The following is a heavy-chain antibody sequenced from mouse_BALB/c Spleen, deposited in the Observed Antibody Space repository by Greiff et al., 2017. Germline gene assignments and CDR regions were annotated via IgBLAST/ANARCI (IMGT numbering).Heavy chain of an antibody. CDR3: ARSYYLDY. CDR1: GYTFTSYW. CDR2: INPSTGYT. J-gene: IGHJ2*01. V-gene: IGHV1-7*01. Sequence: LQESGAELAKPGASVKMSCKASGYTFTSYWMHWVKQRPGQGLEWIGYINPSTGYTEYNQKFKDKATLTADKSSSTAYMQLSSLTSEDAAVYYCARSYYLDYWGQGTTLTVSS.